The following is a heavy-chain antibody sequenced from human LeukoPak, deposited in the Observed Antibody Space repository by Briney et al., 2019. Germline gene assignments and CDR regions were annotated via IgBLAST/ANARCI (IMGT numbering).Heavy chain of an antibody. D-gene: IGHD6-19*01. V-gene: IGHV3-23*01. CDR2: VSPSGSRA. J-gene: IGHJ6*02. CDR1: GFSFNRYG. Sequence: GGSLRLSCAASGFSFNRYGMSWVRQAPGKGLEWVSGVSPSGSRAYHADSVRGRFTISRDNSKDTLYLQMNSLVAGDTAVYYCANQPGLYDSGWSWTYHLFGMGVWGQGTTVIVSS. CDR3: ANQPGLYDSGWSWTYHLFGMGV.